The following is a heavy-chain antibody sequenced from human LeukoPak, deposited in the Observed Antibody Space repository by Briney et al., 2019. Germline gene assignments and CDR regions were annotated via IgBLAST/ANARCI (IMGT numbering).Heavy chain of an antibody. V-gene: IGHV1-18*04. CDR2: ISAYNGNT. Sequence: ASVKVSCKASGYTFTSYGISWVRQAPGQGLEWMGWISAYNGNTNYAQKLQGRVTMTTDTSTSTAYMELRSLRSDDTAVYYCARDSKEYCCSTSCYGYNWFDPWGQGTLVTVSS. CDR1: GYTFTSYG. J-gene: IGHJ5*02. D-gene: IGHD2-2*01. CDR3: ARDSKEYCCSTSCYGYNWFDP.